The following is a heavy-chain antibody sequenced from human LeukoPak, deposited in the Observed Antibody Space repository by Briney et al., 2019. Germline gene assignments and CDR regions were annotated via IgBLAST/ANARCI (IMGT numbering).Heavy chain of an antibody. CDR3: ARAKPDDQPGIAVAGRTACDY. CDR1: GYTFTGYY. D-gene: IGHD6-19*01. Sequence: ASVKVSCKASGYTFTGYYMHWARQAPGQGLEWMGWINPNSGGTNYAQKFQGRVTMTRDTSLSTAYMELSRLRSDDTAVYYCARAKPDDQPGIAVAGRTACDYWGQGTLVTVSS. V-gene: IGHV1-2*02. CDR2: INPNSGGT. J-gene: IGHJ4*02.